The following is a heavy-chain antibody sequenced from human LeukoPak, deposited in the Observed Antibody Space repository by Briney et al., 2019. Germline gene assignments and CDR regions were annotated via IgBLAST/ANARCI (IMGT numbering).Heavy chain of an antibody. V-gene: IGHV3-23*01. CDR2: ISGGGGST. CDR3: AKGGEGYSNYYFDY. CDR1: GFTFSSYA. D-gene: IGHD4-11*01. J-gene: IGHJ4*02. Sequence: PGGSLRLSCAASGFTFSSYAMSWVRQAPGKGLEWVSAISGGGGSTDYADSVKGRFTISRDNSKNTLYVQMNSLRAEDTAVYYCAKGGEGYSNYYFDYWGQGTLVTVSS.